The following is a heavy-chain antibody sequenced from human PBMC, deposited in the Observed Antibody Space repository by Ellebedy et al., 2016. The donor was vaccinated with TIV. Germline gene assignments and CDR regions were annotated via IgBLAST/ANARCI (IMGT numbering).Heavy chain of an antibody. J-gene: IGHJ2*01. Sequence: MPSETLSLTCAVYGGSFSGYYWSWIRQPPGKGLEWIGEINHSGSTNYNPSLKSRVTISVDTSKNQFSLKLSSVTAADTAVYYCARDNVHVEPSIGYWYFDLWGRGTLVTVSS. D-gene: IGHD3-3*02. CDR2: INHSGST. CDR1: GGSFSGYY. CDR3: ARDNVHVEPSIGYWYFDL. V-gene: IGHV4-34*01.